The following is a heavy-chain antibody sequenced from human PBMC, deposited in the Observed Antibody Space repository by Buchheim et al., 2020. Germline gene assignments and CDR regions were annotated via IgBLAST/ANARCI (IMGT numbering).Heavy chain of an antibody. J-gene: IGHJ4*02. CDR2: ISYDGTDK. CDR1: GFTFSNYD. Sequence: QVLLVESGGGVVQPGRSLRLSCAASGFTFSNYDIHWVRQAPGKGLEWVAVISYDGTDKFDADSVKGRFTISRDNSKNTLYLQMNSLRAEDTAVYYCATQSQVIRSGYFEDYWGQGTL. CDR3: ATQSQVIRSGYFEDY. D-gene: IGHD3-3*01. V-gene: IGHV3-30*03.